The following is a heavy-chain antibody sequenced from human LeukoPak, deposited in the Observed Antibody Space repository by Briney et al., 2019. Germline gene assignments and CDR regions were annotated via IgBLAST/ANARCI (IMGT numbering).Heavy chain of an antibody. CDR1: GFTFSSDG. CDR2: IWYDGSNK. CDR3: ARDGSDIVVVPAAHPGSYFDY. Sequence: GGSLRVSCAASGFTFSSDGTHCVRQAPGKGLEWVAVIWYDGSNKYYADSVKGRFTISRDNSKSTLYLQMNSLRAEDTAVYYCARDGSDIVVVPAAHPGSYFDYWGQGTLVTDSS. V-gene: IGHV3-33*01. J-gene: IGHJ4*02. D-gene: IGHD2-2*01.